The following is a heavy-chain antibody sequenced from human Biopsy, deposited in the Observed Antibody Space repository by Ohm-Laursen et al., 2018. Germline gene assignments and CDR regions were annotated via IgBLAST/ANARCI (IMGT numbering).Heavy chain of an antibody. CDR2: IYYTGHI. Sequence: SDTLSLTWTVSGGSIKSYYWNWIRQSPGKGLEWIGFIYYTGHINYNPSLKSRATISVDTSKNQFSLKVISVTAADTAVYYCARLTGDPSYWGQGILVTVSS. CDR3: ARLTGDPSY. CDR1: GGSIKSYY. D-gene: IGHD7-27*01. J-gene: IGHJ4*02. V-gene: IGHV4-59*07.